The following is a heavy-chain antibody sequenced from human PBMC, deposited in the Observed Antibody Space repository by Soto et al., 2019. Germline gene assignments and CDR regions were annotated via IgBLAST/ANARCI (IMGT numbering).Heavy chain of an antibody. J-gene: IGHJ4*02. CDR1: GFTLSTYW. Sequence: EVQLVESGGGLVQPGGSLRLSCAASGFTLSTYWRSWVRQAPGTGLEWVANIKQDGSEKFYVDSVKGRFTISRDNAKNSLYLQMNSLRAEDTAVYYWARNWQFDYWGQGTLVTVSS. V-gene: IGHV3-7*01. CDR2: IKQDGSEK. D-gene: IGHD1-1*01. CDR3: ARNWQFDY.